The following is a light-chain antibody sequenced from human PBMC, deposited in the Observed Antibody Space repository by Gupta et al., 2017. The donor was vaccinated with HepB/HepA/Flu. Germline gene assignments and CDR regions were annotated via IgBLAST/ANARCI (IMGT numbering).Light chain of an antibody. V-gene: IGKV3-15*01. Sequence: IVTTQSPATLSVSPGERATLSCRASQSVSSNLAWYQQKPGQAPRLLIYGASTRATGIPARFSGSGSGTEVTLTISSLQSEDFAVYYCQQYNNWPLTFGGGTKVEIK. CDR3: QQYNNWPLT. CDR2: GAS. J-gene: IGKJ4*01. CDR1: QSVSSN.